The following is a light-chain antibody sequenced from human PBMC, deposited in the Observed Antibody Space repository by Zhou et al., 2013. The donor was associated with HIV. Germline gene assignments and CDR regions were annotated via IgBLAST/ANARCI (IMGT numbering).Light chain of an antibody. Sequence: EIVLTQSPATLSLSPGERATLSCRASQSVSTHLTWYQQKPGQAPRLLISDASNRATGIPARFTGSGSGTDFTLTISSLEPEDFAVYYCQQRSNWPPRYTFGQGTKLEIK. CDR3: QQRSNWPPRYT. CDR2: DAS. V-gene: IGKV3-11*01. CDR1: QSVSTH. J-gene: IGKJ2*01.